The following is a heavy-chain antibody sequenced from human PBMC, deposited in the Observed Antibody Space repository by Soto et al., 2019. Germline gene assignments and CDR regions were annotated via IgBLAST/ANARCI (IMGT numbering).Heavy chain of an antibody. CDR3: ASCFSFYGCNSCRLVP. D-gene: IGHD4-17*01. CDR1: GGSISSYY. Sequence: SETLSLTCTVSGGSISSYYWSWIRKPPGKGLEWIVYIYYSGSTYYNPSLKSRVTISVDTSKNQFSLKLSSVTAADTAVYYCASCFSFYGCNSCRLVPGCQGTLVTVFS. J-gene: IGHJ5*02. CDR2: IYYSGST. V-gene: IGHV4-59*12.